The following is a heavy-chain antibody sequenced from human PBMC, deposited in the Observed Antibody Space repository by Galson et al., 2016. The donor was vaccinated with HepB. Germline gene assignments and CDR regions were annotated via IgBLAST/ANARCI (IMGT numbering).Heavy chain of an antibody. CDR2: INYSGNT. Sequence: LSLTCTVSGGSISSRNYYWGWIRQPPGKGLEWIGSINYSGNTYYNPSLKSRVTMSIDTSKNQFSLRLTSVSAADTALYYCARQYWGGPSDYWGQGILVTVSS. CDR1: GGSISSRNYY. D-gene: IGHD2/OR15-2a*01. V-gene: IGHV4-39*07. CDR3: ARQYWGGPSDY. J-gene: IGHJ4*02.